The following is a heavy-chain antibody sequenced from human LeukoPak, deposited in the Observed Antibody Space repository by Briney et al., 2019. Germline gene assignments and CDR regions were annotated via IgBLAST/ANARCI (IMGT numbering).Heavy chain of an antibody. CDR2: ISSSSSYI. CDR1: GFTFSSYS. Sequence: GGSLRLSCAASGFTFSSYSMNWVRQAPGKGLEWVSSISSSSSYIYYADSVKGRFTISRDNAKNSLYLQMNSLRAEDTAVYYCARAPTDCGGDGYMFDYWGQGALVTVST. V-gene: IGHV3-21*01. CDR3: ARAPTDCGGDGYMFDY. J-gene: IGHJ4*02. D-gene: IGHD2-21*01.